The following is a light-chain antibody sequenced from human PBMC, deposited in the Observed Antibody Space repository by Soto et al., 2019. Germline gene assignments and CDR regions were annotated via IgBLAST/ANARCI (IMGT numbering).Light chain of an antibody. J-gene: IGKJ1*01. Sequence: EIVMTQSPSTLSVSPGERATLSCGASQDVLTNLAWYQQKHGQSPRLLIYRASTRATGVPARFSGSLYGTEFNLTISSLQPEDFAVYYCQQYNNWPKMFGQGTKVDIK. V-gene: IGKV3-15*01. CDR2: RAS. CDR3: QQYNNWPKM. CDR1: QDVLTN.